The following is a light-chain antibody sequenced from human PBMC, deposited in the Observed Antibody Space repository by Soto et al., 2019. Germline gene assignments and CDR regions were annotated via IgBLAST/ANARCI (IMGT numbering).Light chain of an antibody. Sequence: QLVLTQSPSASASLGASVKLTCTLSSGHSSYAIAWHQQQPEKGPRYLMKLNSDGSHSKGDGIPDRFSGSSSGAERYLTISSLQSEEAAEYYCQTWGTGIWVFGGGTKLTVL. J-gene: IGLJ3*02. V-gene: IGLV4-69*01. CDR1: SGHSSYA. CDR2: LNSDGSH. CDR3: QTWGTGIWV.